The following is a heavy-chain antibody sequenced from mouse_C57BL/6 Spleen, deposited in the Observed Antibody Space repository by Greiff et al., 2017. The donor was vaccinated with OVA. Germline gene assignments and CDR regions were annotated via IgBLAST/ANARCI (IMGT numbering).Heavy chain of an antibody. V-gene: IGHV1-64*01. CDR2: IHPNSGST. J-gene: IGHJ2*01. D-gene: IGHD2-4*01. Sequence: VQLQQPGAELVKPGASVKLSCKASGYTFTSYWMHWVKQRPGQGLEWIGMIHPNSGSTNYNEKFKSKATLTVDKSSSTAYMQLSSLTSEDSAVYYCARGFYYDYDYFDYWGQGTTLTVSS. CDR1: GYTFTSYW. CDR3: ARGFYYDYDYFDY.